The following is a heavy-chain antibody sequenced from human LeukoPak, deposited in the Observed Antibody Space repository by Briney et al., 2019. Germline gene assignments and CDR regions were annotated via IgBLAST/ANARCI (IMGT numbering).Heavy chain of an antibody. J-gene: IGHJ4*02. V-gene: IGHV3-30*18. Sequence: PGGSLRLSCAASGFTFSSYGMHWLRQAPGKGLEWVAVISYDGSNKYYADSVKGRFTTSRDNSKNTLYLQMNSLRAEDTAVYYCVKVPWFGELFPLDYWGQGTLVTVSS. CDR1: GFTFSSYG. CDR2: ISYDGSNK. CDR3: VKVPWFGELFPLDY. D-gene: IGHD3-10*01.